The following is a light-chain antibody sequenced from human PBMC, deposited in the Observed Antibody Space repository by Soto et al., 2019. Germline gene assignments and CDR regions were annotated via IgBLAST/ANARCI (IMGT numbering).Light chain of an antibody. V-gene: IGLV2-8*01. CDR3: LSDAGSSLV. Sequence: QSALTQPPSASGSPGQSVTISCTGTSRGIGGYNFVSWYQQEPGKATKLIIYEVSQRPSGVPDRLSGSKSGNTASLTVSGLQAEDEAYYYCLSDAGSSLVFGGGTKLTVL. CDR1: SRGIGGYNF. J-gene: IGLJ2*01. CDR2: EVS.